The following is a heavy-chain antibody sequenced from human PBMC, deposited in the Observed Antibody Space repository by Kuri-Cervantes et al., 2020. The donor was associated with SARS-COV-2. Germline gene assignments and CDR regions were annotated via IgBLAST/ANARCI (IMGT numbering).Heavy chain of an antibody. CDR3: ARERCMLYGYRCSYFDY. CDR2: IVVGSGNT. J-gene: IGHJ4*02. D-gene: IGHD2-8*01. V-gene: IGHV1-58*01. Sequence: SVKVSCKASGFTFTSSAVQWVRQARGQRLEWIGWIVVGSGNTNYAQKFQERVTITRDMSTSTAYRELSSLRSEDTAVYYCARERCMLYGYRCSYFDYWGQGTLVTVSS. CDR1: GFTFTSSA.